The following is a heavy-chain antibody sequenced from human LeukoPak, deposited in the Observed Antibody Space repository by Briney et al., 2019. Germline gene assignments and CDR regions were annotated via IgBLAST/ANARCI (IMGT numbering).Heavy chain of an antibody. CDR1: GYTFTGYY. D-gene: IGHD6-13*01. CDR2: INPNSGGT. J-gene: IGHJ3*02. CDR3: ARVRAAGYDAFDI. V-gene: IGHV1-2*02. Sequence: GASVKVSCKASGYTFTGYYMHLVRQAPGQGREWMGWINPNSGGTNYAQKFQGRVTMTRDTSISTAYMELSRLRFDDTAVYYCARVRAAGYDAFDIWGQGTMVTVSS.